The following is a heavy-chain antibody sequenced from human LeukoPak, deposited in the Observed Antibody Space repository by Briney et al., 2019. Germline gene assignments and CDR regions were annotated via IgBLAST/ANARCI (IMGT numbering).Heavy chain of an antibody. J-gene: IGHJ4*02. V-gene: IGHV3-23*01. CDR1: GFTFSDYR. Sequence: GGSLRLSCAASGFTFSDYRMNWVRQAPGKGLEWVSAISAGGGSTYYADSVKGRFTISRDNSKNTLYLQLNSLRAEDTAVYYCAKAGGWTNYFDYWGQGTLVTVSS. D-gene: IGHD6-19*01. CDR2: ISAGGGST. CDR3: AKAGGWTNYFDY.